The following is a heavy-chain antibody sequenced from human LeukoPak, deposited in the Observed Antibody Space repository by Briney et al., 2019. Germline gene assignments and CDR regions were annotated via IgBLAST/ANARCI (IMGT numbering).Heavy chain of an antibody. Sequence: ASVKVSCKASGGTFSNYAFSWVRQAPGQGLEWMGGIIPIFRTTNYAEQFQGRVTITTDESTNTAYLDLSSLRSEDTAVYYCAKDDGSATMGFDSWGQGALVIVSS. V-gene: IGHV1-69*05. CDR1: GGTFSNYA. D-gene: IGHD1-26*01. CDR2: IIPIFRTT. CDR3: AKDDGSATMGFDS. J-gene: IGHJ5*01.